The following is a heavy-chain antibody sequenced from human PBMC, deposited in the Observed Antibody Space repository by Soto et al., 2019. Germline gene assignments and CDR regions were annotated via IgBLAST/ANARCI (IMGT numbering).Heavy chain of an antibody. CDR1: GGSFSGYY. CDR3: ARHTLAVAGTTWFDP. CDR2: INHSGST. J-gene: IGHJ5*02. V-gene: IGHV4-34*01. D-gene: IGHD6-19*01. Sequence: ASETLSLTCAVYGGSFSGYYWSWIRQPPGKGLEWIGEINHSGSTNYNPSLKSRVTISVDTSKNQFSLKLSSVTAADTAVYYCARHTLAVAGTTWFDPWGQGTLVTVSS.